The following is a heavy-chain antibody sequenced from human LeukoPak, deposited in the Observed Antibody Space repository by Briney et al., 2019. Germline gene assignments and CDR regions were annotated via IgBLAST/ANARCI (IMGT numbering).Heavy chain of an antibody. V-gene: IGHV1-2*02. Sequence: ASVKVSCKASGYTFTDYYIHWVRQAPGQGLEWMAWMNPNSGGTSYAQKFQGRVTMTRDTSISTAYMELSRLRFDDTAVYYCARNKEGKSLDYWGQGALVTVSS. CDR3: ARNKEGKSLDY. CDR1: GYTFTDYY. CDR2: MNPNSGGT. J-gene: IGHJ4*02.